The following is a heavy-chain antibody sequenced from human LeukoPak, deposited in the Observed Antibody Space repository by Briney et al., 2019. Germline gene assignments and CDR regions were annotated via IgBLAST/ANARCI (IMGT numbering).Heavy chain of an antibody. V-gene: IGHV4-61*02. CDR2: IYTSGST. CDR3: AREGSGWYYFDY. CDR1: GGSISSGSYY. Sequence: PSETLSLTCTVSGGSISSGSYYWSWIRQPAGKGLEWIGRIYTSGSTNYIPSLKSRVTISVDTSKNQFSLKLSPVTAADTAVYYCAREGSGWYYFDYWGQGTLVTVSS. D-gene: IGHD6-19*01. J-gene: IGHJ4*02.